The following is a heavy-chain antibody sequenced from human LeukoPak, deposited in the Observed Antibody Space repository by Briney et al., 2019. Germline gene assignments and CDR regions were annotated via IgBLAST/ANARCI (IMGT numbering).Heavy chain of an antibody. D-gene: IGHD4-17*01. Sequence: GGSLRLSCAASGFTFSSYGMHWVRQAPGKGLEWVAVISYDGSNKYYADSVKGRFTISRDNSKNTLYLQMNSLRAEDTAVYYCARDHEGTVTTDYYYYYGMDVWGQGTTVTVSS. CDR3: ARDHEGTVTTDYYYYYGMDV. V-gene: IGHV3-30*03. J-gene: IGHJ6*02. CDR2: ISYDGSNK. CDR1: GFTFSSYG.